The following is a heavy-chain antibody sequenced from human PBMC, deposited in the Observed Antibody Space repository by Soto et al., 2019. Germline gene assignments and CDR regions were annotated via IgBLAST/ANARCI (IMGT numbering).Heavy chain of an antibody. CDR3: ATDSRRGATCYLDY. J-gene: IGHJ4*01. Sequence: GRSLRLSCAVSGRPFVTIYMNWVRQAPGKGLEWVGRIKSKNVGETTDFSAPVKGRFALSRDDSRNTVSLQMNSLKSEDTAIFYYATDSRRGATCYLDYW. D-gene: IGHD2-15*01. V-gene: IGHV3-15*07. CDR1: GRPFVTIY. CDR2: IKSKNVGETT.